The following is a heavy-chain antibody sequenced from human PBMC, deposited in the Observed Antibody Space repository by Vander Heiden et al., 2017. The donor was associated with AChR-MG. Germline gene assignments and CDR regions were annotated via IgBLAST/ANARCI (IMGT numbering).Heavy chain of an antibody. CDR3: ARGNPKYYYYYGMDV. J-gene: IGHJ6*02. CDR1: GSTFTSYD. CDR2: MNPNSGNT. Sequence: QVQLVQSGAEVKKPGVSVKVPCKASGSTFTSYDINWVRQATGQGLEWMGWMNPNSGNTGYAQKFQGRVTMTRNTSISTAYMELSSLRSEDTAVYYCARGNPKYYYYYGMDVWGQGTTVTVSS. V-gene: IGHV1-8*01.